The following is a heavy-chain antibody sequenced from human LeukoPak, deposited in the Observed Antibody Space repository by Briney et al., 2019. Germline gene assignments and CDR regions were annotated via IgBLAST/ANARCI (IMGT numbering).Heavy chain of an antibody. D-gene: IGHD5-24*01. CDR1: GGSFSGYY. J-gene: IGHJ1*01. CDR3: ARGDGLHFQH. CDR2: INHSGST. V-gene: IGHV4-34*01. Sequence: PSETLSLTCAVYGGSFSGYYWSWIRQPPGKGLEWIGEINHSGSTNYNPSLKSRVTISVDTSKNQFSLKLSSVTAADTAVYYCARGDGLHFQHWGQGTLVTVSS.